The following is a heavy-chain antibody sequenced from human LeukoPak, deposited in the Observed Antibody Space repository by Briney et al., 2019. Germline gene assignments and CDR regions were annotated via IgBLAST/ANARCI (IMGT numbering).Heavy chain of an antibody. CDR3: ARAGPTGLGAFDI. V-gene: IGHV3-20*04. Sequence: PGGSLRLSCAASRFTFYEYGMSWVRQTAGKGLEWVSGINWNGRSIGYADSVKGRFTVSRDNAKSSLYLQMNSLRAEDTALYYCARAGPTGLGAFDIWGQGTMVTVSS. CDR2: INWNGRSI. J-gene: IGHJ3*02. CDR1: RFTFYEYG.